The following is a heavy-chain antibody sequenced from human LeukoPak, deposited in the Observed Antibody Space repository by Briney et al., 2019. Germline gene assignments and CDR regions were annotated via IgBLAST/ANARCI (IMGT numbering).Heavy chain of an antibody. CDR2: ISGSGSST. J-gene: IGHJ3*02. D-gene: IGHD5-18*01. CDR1: GFTFSSYA. CDR3: AKDREYGYGLGAFDI. Sequence: GGSLRLSCAASGFTFSSYAMTWVRQAPGKGLEWVSAISGSGSSTYYADSVKGRFTISRDNSKSTLYLQMNSLRAEDTAVYYCAKDREYGYGLGAFDIWGQGTMVTVS. V-gene: IGHV3-23*01.